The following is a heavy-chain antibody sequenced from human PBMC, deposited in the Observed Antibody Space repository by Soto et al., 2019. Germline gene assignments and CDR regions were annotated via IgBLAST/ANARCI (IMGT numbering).Heavy chain of an antibody. D-gene: IGHD6-19*01. Sequence: HPGGSLRLSCAASGFTFSSYAMSWVRQAPGKGLEWVAVIWYDGSNKYYADSVKGRFTISRDNAKNSLYLQMNSLRAEDTAVYYCVRVGRDYSSGWSHYGMDVWGQGTTVTVSS. CDR1: GFTFSSYA. CDR3: VRVGRDYSSGWSHYGMDV. V-gene: IGHV3-33*08. CDR2: IWYDGSNK. J-gene: IGHJ6*02.